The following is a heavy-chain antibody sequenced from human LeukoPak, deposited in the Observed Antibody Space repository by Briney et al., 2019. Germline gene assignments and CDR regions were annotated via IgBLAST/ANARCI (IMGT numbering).Heavy chain of an antibody. CDR1: GFAVNNNF. CDR3: ARGPSVSGWYIY. J-gene: IGHJ4*02. V-gene: IGHV3-53*04. Sequence: GESLRLSCAASGFAVNNNFMGWVRQPPGKGLEWVSGIYVDGTTYYANSVKGRFTISRHNSENTLSLQMNSLGPEDTAIYDCARGPSVSGWYIYWGQGTLVTVSS. CDR2: IYVDGTT. D-gene: IGHD6-19*01.